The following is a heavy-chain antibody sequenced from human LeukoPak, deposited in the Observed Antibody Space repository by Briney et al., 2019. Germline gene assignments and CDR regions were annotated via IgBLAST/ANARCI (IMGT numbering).Heavy chain of an antibody. CDR2: IGDSGATT. CDR1: GFTLSSYA. D-gene: IGHD3-10*01. J-gene: IGHJ4*02. V-gene: IGHV3-23*01. CDR3: ASFHYYGSGAYYLSY. Sequence: GGSLRLSCAAPGFTLSSYAMTWVRQALGKGLEWVSDIGDSGATTYYADSVKGRFTISRDNSKNTLYLQMSSLRAEDTAVYFCASFHYYGSGAYYLSYWGQGTLVTVSS.